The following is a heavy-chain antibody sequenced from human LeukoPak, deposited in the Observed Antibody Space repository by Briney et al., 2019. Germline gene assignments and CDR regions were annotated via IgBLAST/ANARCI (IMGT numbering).Heavy chain of an antibody. D-gene: IGHD1-1*01. Sequence: SETLSLTCAVYGGSFSGYYWTLIRQTPGKGLEWIGEISHTGDTTNYNPSPKSRVTISVDSSKNQFSLKVTSVTAADTGVYYCARVPDITARPCDSWGPGTLVTVSS. CDR1: GGSFSGYY. CDR2: ISHTGDTT. J-gene: IGHJ4*02. CDR3: ARVPDITARPCDS. V-gene: IGHV4-34*01.